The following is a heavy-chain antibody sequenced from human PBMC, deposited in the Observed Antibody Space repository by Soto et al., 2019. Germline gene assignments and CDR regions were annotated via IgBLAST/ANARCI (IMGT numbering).Heavy chain of an antibody. Sequence: GGSLRLSCAASGFTCSIYGMSWFRQAQGKGLVWVLGINGSGSRTDYADSVKGRFTISRDNSKNTLSLQMNSLRAEDTAVYYCAKQSGGSCYGSSMYWGQGTLVTVSS. CDR2: INGSGSRT. J-gene: IGHJ4*02. CDR3: AKQSGGSCYGSSMY. D-gene: IGHD3-22*01. V-gene: IGHV3-23*01. CDR1: GFTCSIYG.